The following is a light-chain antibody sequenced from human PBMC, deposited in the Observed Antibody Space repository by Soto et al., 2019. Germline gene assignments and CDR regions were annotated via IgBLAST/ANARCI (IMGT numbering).Light chain of an antibody. CDR2: AAS. Sequence: DIQMTQSPSSLSASVGDRVTITFRASKSISSYLNWYQQKPGKAPKLLIYAASSLQSGVPSRFSGSGSGTDFPLTISSLQPEDFATYYCQQSYSTPPTFGGGTKVDIK. CDR1: KSISSY. J-gene: IGKJ4*01. CDR3: QQSYSTPPT. V-gene: IGKV1-39*01.